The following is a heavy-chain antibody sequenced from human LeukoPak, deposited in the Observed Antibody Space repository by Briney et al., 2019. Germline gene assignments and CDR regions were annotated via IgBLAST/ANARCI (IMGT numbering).Heavy chain of an antibody. CDR1: GYTFTGYY. J-gene: IGHJ4*02. CDR3: AGSGWELKPPTYY. V-gene: IGHV1-2*02. CDR2: INPNSGGT. Sequence: GASVKVSCKASGYTFTGYYMHWVRQAPGQGLEGMGWINPNSGGTNYAQKFQGRVTMTRDTSISTAYMELSRLRSDDTAVYYCAGSGWELKPPTYYWGQGTLVTVSS. D-gene: IGHD1-26*01.